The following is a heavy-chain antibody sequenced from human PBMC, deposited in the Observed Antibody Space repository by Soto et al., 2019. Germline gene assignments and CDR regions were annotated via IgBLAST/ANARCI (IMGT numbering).Heavy chain of an antibody. V-gene: IGHV4-4*02. Sequence: SLTCTVSGGSMTSSNWWNWVRQSPGKGLEWIGEAHQSGRTNYNPSLKSRVTIPVDKSKNHFSLNLSSLRVEDTAVYYCATVFDVWGQGTLVTVSS. CDR3: ATVFDV. CDR2: AHQSGRT. J-gene: IGHJ4*02. D-gene: IGHD4-17*01. CDR1: GGSMTSSNW.